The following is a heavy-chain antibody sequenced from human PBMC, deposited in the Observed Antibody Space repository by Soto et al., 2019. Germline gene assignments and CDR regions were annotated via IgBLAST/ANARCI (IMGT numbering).Heavy chain of an antibody. J-gene: IGHJ5*02. D-gene: IGHD3-3*01. CDR1: GDSVSSNSAA. CDR3: ARRKVHGDFWSGFNWFDP. V-gene: IGHV6-1*01. Sequence: SQTLSLTCAISGDSVSSNSAAWNWIRQSPSRGLEWLGRTYYRSKWYNDYAVSVKSRITINPDTSKDQVSLQLNSVTPEDTAVYYCARRKVHGDFWSGFNWFDPWGQGTLVTVSS. CDR2: TYYRSKWYN.